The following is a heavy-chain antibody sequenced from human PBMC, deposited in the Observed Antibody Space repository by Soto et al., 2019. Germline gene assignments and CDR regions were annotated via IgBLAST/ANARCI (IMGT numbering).Heavy chain of an antibody. CDR1: GYTFFTYD. J-gene: IGHJ4*02. Sequence: ASVKVSCNVSGYTFFTYDIRWVRQAPGQGLEWMGWINPNSGGTKYAEKFQGRVTMTRDTSISTAYVELSRLTSDDTAVYYCASAAVTGTAGLDFWGPGTLVTVSS. V-gene: IGHV1-2*02. CDR2: INPNSGGT. D-gene: IGHD6-19*01. CDR3: ASAAVTGTAGLDF.